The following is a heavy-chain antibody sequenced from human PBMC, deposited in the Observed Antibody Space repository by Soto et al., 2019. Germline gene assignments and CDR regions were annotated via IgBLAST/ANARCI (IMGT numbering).Heavy chain of an antibody. CDR1: NGSISGFY. CDR2: IHYSGRT. CDR3: VRAGAGIGNHFDS. J-gene: IGHJ4*02. Sequence: SETLSLTCSVSNGSISGFYWTWIRQPPGKILEWIGYIHYSGRTDYNPSLTSRATMSVDTSKNQFSLNLKSNTAADTAVYSFVRAGAGIGNHFDSWGRGTLVTVSS. D-gene: IGHD3-10*01. V-gene: IGHV4-59*12.